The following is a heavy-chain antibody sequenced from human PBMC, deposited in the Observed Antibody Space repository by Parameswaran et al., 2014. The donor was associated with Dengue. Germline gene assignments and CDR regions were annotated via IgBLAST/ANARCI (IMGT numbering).Heavy chain of an antibody. CDR2: INAGNGNT. J-gene: IGHJ4*02. V-gene: IGHV1-3*01. Sequence: WVRQAPGQRLEWMGWINAGNGNTKYSQKFQGRVTITRDTSASTAYMELSSLRSEDTAVYYCARGAGSSGWYKLDDYWGQGTLVTVSS. D-gene: IGHD6-19*01. CDR3: ARGAGSSGWYKLDDY.